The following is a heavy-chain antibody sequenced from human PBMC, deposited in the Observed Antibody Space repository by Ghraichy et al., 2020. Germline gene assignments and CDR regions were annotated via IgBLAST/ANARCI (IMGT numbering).Heavy chain of an antibody. D-gene: IGHD3-3*01. Sequence: SETLSLTCAVYGGSFSGYYWSWIRQPPGKGMEWIWEINHSGSTNYNPSLKSRVTISVDTSKNQFSLKLSSVTAADTAVYYCARSFSIFGVVFDYWGQGTLVTVSS. CDR2: INHSGST. J-gene: IGHJ4*02. CDR3: ARSFSIFGVVFDY. CDR1: GGSFSGYY. V-gene: IGHV4-34*01.